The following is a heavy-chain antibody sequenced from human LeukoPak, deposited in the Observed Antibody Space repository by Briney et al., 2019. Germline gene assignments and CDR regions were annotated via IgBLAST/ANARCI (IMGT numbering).Heavy chain of an antibody. Sequence: GGSLRLSCAASGFTLSSYSMNWVRQAPGKGLEWVSSISSSSSYRYYADSVKGRFTISRDNAKNSLYLQMNSLRAEDTALYHCARQSRYFDWLLSADYYYYYMDVWGKGTTVTISS. CDR2: ISSSSSYR. CDR1: GFTLSSYS. CDR3: ARQSRYFDWLLSADYYYYYMDV. V-gene: IGHV3-21*04. J-gene: IGHJ6*03. D-gene: IGHD3-9*01.